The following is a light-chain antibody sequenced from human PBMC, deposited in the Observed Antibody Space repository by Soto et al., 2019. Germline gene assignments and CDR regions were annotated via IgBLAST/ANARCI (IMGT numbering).Light chain of an antibody. CDR2: DAS. CDR1: QSVSGSY. V-gene: IGKV3-20*01. CDR3: QQYASSPRT. Sequence: EDIWTQAPGTLSLSPGDRATLSCRASQSVSGSYLAWYQQKPGQAPRLLIYDASSRATGIPDRFSGSGSGTDFTLTISRLEPEDFAVYYCQQYASSPRTFGQGTKVDIK. J-gene: IGKJ1*01.